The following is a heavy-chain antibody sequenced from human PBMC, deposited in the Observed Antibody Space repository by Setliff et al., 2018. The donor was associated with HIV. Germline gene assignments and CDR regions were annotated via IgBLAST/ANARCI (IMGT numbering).Heavy chain of an antibody. J-gene: IGHJ4*02. CDR1: GGSISCSNW. D-gene: IGHD1-1*01. Sequence: SETLSLTCAVSGGSISCSNWLSWVRQPPGKGLEWIGEIYHSGSTNYNPSLESRVTISIDKSKNQFSLKLSSVTAADTAVYYCARHAAGPDGTFDYWGQGTLVTV. V-gene: IGHV4-4*02. CDR2: IYHSGST. CDR3: ARHAAGPDGTFDY.